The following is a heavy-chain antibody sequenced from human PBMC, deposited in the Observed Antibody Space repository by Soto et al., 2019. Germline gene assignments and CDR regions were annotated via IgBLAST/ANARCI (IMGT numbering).Heavy chain of an antibody. CDR2: ISTYNGDT. Sequence: VQLVQSGAEVKKPGASVRVSCKASGYSFTTYGVTWVRQAPGQGLEWMGWISTYNGDTRVAQQHQGRVTLTTGTSTNAAHMELRSLRSDDTAIYYCARTEGRSTRGDYWGQGTLVTVSS. J-gene: IGHJ4*02. CDR1: GYSFTTYG. CDR3: ARTEGRSTRGDY. V-gene: IGHV1-18*01. D-gene: IGHD2-8*01.